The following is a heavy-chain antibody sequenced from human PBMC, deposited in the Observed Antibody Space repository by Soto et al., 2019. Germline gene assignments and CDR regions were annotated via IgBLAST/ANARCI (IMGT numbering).Heavy chain of an antibody. J-gene: IGHJ4*02. CDR3: ARGYWVEGYGAGTYFDY. D-gene: IGHD3-16*01. Sequence: EVQLVESGGGLVQPGGSLRLSCAASGLTVSSNYMSWVRQAPGKGLEWVSVIYSGTTTHYADSVKGRFTISRDSSKNTLYLQKNSLRAEDTAVYYCARGYWVEGYGAGTYFDYWGQGTLVTVSS. CDR1: GLTVSSNY. CDR2: IYSGTTT. V-gene: IGHV3-66*01.